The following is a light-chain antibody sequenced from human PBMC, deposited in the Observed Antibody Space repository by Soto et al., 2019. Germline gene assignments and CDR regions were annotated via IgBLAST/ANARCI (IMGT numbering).Light chain of an antibody. CDR3: SSFTRSRAYV. Sequence: QSVLTQPASVSGSPGQSITISCTGTSSDVGGYNFVSWYQQQSGKAPKLMIHEVSNRPSGVSNRFSGSKSGNTASLTISGLQAEDEADYYCSSFTRSRAYVFGSGTKVTAL. J-gene: IGLJ1*01. CDR1: SSDVGGYNF. CDR2: EVS. V-gene: IGLV2-14*01.